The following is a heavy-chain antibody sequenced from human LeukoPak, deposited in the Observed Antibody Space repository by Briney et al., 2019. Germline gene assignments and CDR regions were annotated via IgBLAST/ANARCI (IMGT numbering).Heavy chain of an antibody. D-gene: IGHD2-8*01. CDR1: GYTFTGYY. Sequence: ASVKVSCKASGYTFTGYYMHWVRQAPGQGLEWMGWIHPNSGGTISAQKFQGRVTMTRDTSISTAYMELSGLRSDDTAVYYCAGERLNNAFDIWGQGTMVTVSS. J-gene: IGHJ3*02. CDR3: AGERLNNAFDI. V-gene: IGHV1-2*02. CDR2: IHPNSGGT.